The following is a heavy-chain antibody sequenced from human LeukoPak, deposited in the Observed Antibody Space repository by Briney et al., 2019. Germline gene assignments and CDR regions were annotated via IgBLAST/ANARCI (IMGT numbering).Heavy chain of an antibody. CDR3: ARDLRETGHRD. CDR2: MYGGGNT. J-gene: IGHJ4*02. Sequence: GGSLRLSCEASGFNVNSNQMSGVRRAPGGGLEGVSVMYGGGNTYYVDSVKGRFTISRDNSKNTLSLQMNSLRVEDTGVYYCARDLRETGHRDWGQGILVIVSS. V-gene: IGHV3-66*01. CDR1: GFNVNSNQ. D-gene: IGHD3-9*01.